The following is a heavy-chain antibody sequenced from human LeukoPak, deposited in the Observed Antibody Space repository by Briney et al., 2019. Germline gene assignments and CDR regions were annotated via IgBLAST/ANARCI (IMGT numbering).Heavy chain of an antibody. CDR3: AREPKPTWIAAAGYYYGMDV. J-gene: IGHJ6*02. D-gene: IGHD6-13*01. CDR1: GGSVSSGSYY. V-gene: IGHV4-31*03. Sequence: SETLSLTCTVSGGSVSSGSYYWSWIRQHPGKGLEWIGYICYSGSTYYNPSLKSRVTISVDTSKNQFSLKLSSVTAADTAVYYCAREPKPTWIAAAGYYYGMDVWGQGTTVTVSS. CDR2: ICYSGST.